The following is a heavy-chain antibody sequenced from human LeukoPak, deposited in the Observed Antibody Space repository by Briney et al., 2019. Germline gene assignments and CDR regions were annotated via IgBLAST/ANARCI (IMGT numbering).Heavy chain of an antibody. V-gene: IGHV4-59*01. CDR3: ARELWSGYPIFDY. CDR1: AGSISSNY. D-gene: IGHD3-3*01. Sequence: SETLSLTCTVSAGSISSNYWSWIRQPPGKGLEWLGYIYYSGSTNYHPSLKSRLTISLDTSKNQFSLKLSSVTAADSAMYYCARELWSGYPIFDYWGQGTLVTVSS. J-gene: IGHJ4*02. CDR2: IYYSGST.